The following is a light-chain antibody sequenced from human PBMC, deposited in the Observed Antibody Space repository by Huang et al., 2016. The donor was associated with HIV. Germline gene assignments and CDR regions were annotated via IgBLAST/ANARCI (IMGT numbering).Light chain of an antibody. J-gene: IGKJ2*01. V-gene: IGKV4-1*01. CDR1: QSVLYSSKNKNY. CDR3: QQYYSSPLT. CDR2: WAS. Sequence: DIVMTQSPDSLAVSLCERATINCKSSQSVLYSSKNKNYLAWYRQRPGQPPELLIYWASTLEFGVPDRVSGSGSGTDFTLTISRLQAEDVAIYYCQQYYSSPLTFGQGTKLEIK.